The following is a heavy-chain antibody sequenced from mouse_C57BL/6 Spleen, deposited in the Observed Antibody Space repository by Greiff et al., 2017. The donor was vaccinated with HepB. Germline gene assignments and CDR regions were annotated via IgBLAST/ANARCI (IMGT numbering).Heavy chain of an antibody. CDR1: GYTFTSYG. CDR2: IYPRSGNT. V-gene: IGHV1-81*01. CDR3: ARGTVVAHWYFDV. D-gene: IGHD1-1*01. J-gene: IGHJ1*03. Sequence: VQLQQSGAELARPGASVKLSCKASGYTFTSYGISWVKQRTGQGLEWIGEIYPRSGNTYYNEKFKGKATLTADKSSSTAYMELRSLTSEDSAVYFCARGTVVAHWYFDVWGTGTTATVSS.